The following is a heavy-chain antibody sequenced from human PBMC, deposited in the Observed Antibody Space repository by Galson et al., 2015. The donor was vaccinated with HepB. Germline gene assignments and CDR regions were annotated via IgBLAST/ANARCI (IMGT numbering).Heavy chain of an antibody. CDR3: ARDRDSGSYWGYFDL. J-gene: IGHJ2*01. V-gene: IGHV4-59*01. Sequence: ETLSLTCTVSGGSISSYYWSWIRQPPGKGLEWIGYIYYSGSTNYNPSLKSRVTISVDTSKNQFSLKLSSVTAADTAVYYCARDRDSGSYWGYFDLWGRGTLVTVSS. CDR1: GGSISSYY. D-gene: IGHD1-26*01. CDR2: IYYSGST.